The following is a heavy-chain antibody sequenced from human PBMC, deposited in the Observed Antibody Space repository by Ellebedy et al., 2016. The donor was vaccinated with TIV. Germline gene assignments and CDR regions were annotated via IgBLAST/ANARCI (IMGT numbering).Heavy chain of an antibody. Sequence: PGGSLRLSCAASGFTFSSYAMSWVRQAPGKGLEWVSAISGSGGSTYYADSVKGRFTISRDNSKNTLYLQMNSLRAEDTAVYYCASAAGWSAALATYFDYWGQGTLVTVSS. CDR3: ASAAGWSAALATYFDY. CDR1: GFTFSSYA. CDR2: ISGSGGST. J-gene: IGHJ4*02. D-gene: IGHD6-6*01. V-gene: IGHV3-23*01.